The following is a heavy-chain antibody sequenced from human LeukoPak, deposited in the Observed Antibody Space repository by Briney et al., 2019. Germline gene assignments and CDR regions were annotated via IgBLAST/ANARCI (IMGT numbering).Heavy chain of an antibody. V-gene: IGHV3-23*01. D-gene: IGHD2-8*01. Sequence: GGSLRLSCAASGFTFSSYAMSWVRQAPGKGLEWVSAISGSGGSTYYADSVKGRFTISRDNSKNTLYLQMNSLRAEDTAVYYCASLGYCTNGVCYRGNWFDPWGQGTLVTVSS. CDR3: ASLGYCTNGVCYRGNWFDP. CDR2: ISGSGGST. CDR1: GFTFSSYA. J-gene: IGHJ5*02.